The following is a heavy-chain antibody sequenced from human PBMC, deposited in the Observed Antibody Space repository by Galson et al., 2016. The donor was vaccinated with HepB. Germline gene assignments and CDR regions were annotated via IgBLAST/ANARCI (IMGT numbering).Heavy chain of an antibody. D-gene: IGHD5-24*01. CDR3: ARYGYGRWLQFNH. Sequence: SLRLSCAASGFPLSTYWMSRVRQAPGIGLEWVANIRQDGRETYYVDSVKGRFTISRDNAKNSLYLQMNSLRVEDSAVYYCARYGYGRWLQFNHWGQGTLVTVSS. CDR2: IRQDGRET. CDR1: GFPLSTYW. V-gene: IGHV3-7*02. J-gene: IGHJ5*02.